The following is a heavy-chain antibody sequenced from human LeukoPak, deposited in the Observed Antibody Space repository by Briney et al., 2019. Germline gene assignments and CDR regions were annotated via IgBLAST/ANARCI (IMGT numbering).Heavy chain of an antibody. CDR2: IYPGDSDN. CDR1: GYSFTNYW. CDR3: ARRHKRGAYSYGVDY. D-gene: IGHD5-18*01. Sequence: GESLKISCKGSGYSFTNYWIAWVRQMPGKGLEWMGIIYPGDSDNRYSPSFQGQVTISADKSISTAYLQWNSLKASDTAMYYCARRHKRGAYSYGVDYWGQGTLVTVSS. V-gene: IGHV5-51*01. J-gene: IGHJ4*02.